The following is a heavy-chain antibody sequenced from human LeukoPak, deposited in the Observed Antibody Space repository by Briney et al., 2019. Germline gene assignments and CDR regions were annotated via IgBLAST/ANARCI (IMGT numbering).Heavy chain of an antibody. CDR2: IYYSGST. CDR1: GGSISSYY. D-gene: IGHD5-18*01. Sequence: SETLSLTCTVSGGSISSYYWSWIRQPPGKGLEWIGYIYYSGSTNYNPPLKSRVTISVDTSKNQFSLKLSSVTAADTAVYYCARYSYGNFDYWGQGTLVTVCS. V-gene: IGHV4-59*01. J-gene: IGHJ4*02. CDR3: ARYSYGNFDY.